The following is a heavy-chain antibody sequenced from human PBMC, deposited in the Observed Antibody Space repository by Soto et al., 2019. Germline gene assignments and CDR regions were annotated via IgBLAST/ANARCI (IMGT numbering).Heavy chain of an antibody. V-gene: IGHV3-30-3*01. J-gene: IGHJ4*02. CDR2: ISYDGTNK. Sequence: QVQLVESGGGVVQPGRSLRLSCAASGFTFSSYAMQWVRQAPGKGLEWVAVISYDGTNKYYADSVKGRFTISRDNSKNTLYLQMNSLRAEDTGVYYCARPDYGSGSYPEYWGEGTLVSVSS. CDR3: ARPDYGSGSYPEY. D-gene: IGHD3-10*01. CDR1: GFTFSSYA.